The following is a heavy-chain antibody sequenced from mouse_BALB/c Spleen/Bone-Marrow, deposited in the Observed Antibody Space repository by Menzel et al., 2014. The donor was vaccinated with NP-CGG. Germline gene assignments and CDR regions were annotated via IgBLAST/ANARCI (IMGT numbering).Heavy chain of an antibody. J-gene: IGHJ3*02. CDR2: ISSGGGST. Sequence: EVKLVESGGGLVKPGGSLKLSCAASGFAFSSYDMSWVRQTPEKRLEWVAYISSGGGSTYYADTVKGRFTISRDNAKNTLYLQMSSLKSEDTAMYYCARQIFRGFGYWGQGTPVTVSA. CDR3: ARQIFRGFGY. V-gene: IGHV5-12-1*01. CDR1: GFAFSSYD.